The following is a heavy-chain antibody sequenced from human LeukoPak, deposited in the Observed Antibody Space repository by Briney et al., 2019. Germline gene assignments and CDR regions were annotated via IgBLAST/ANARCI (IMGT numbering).Heavy chain of an antibody. CDR2: ISAYNGNT. CDR1: GYTFTSYG. CDR3: AREAPRDSGSYPPDY. V-gene: IGHV1-18*01. J-gene: IGHJ4*02. Sequence: GASVKLSCKASGYTFTSYGISWVRQAPGQGLEWMGWISAYNGNTNYAQKLQGRVTMTTDTATSTAYMELRSLRSDDTAVYYCAREAPRDSGSYPPDYWGRGTLVTVSS. D-gene: IGHD1-26*01.